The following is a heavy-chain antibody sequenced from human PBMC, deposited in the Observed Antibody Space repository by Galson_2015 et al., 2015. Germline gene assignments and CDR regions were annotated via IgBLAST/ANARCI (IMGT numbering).Heavy chain of an antibody. CDR3: AKDPYDYIWGSTTHYFDY. J-gene: IGHJ4*02. Sequence: SCAGSGFSFRSYAMSWVRQTPGKGLEWVAAVSGSGGSTYYADSVKGRFTISRDNSKSTLYLQINSLRAGDTAVYYCAKDPYDYIWGSTTHYFDYWGQGTLVTVSS. V-gene: IGHV3-23*01. D-gene: IGHD3-16*01. CDR2: VSGSGGST. CDR1: GFSFRSYA.